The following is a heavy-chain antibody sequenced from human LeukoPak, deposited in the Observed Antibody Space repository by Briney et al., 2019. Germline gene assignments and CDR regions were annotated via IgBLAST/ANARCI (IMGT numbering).Heavy chain of an antibody. CDR1: RGTFSSYA. V-gene: IGHV1-69*05. D-gene: IGHD6-6*01. Sequence: SVKVSCKASRGTFSSYAISWVRQAPGQGLERMGGIIPIFGTANYAQKFQGRVTITTDESTSTAYMELSSLRSEDTAVYYCASGSSSSPYYYYYYYMDVWGKGTTVTVSS. CDR2: IIPIFGTA. CDR3: ASGSSSSPYYYYYYYMDV. J-gene: IGHJ6*03.